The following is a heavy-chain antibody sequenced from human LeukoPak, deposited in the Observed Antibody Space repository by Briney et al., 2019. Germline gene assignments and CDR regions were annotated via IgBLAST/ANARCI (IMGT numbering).Heavy chain of an antibody. V-gene: IGHV3-48*04. Sequence: PGGSLRLSCAASGFTFSSYSMNWVRQAPGKGLEGVSYISSSSTTIYYADSVKGRFTNSRDNAKNSLYLQMNSLRAEDTAVYYCAMYYYDSSGYAQGWGQGTLVTVSS. CDR1: GFTFSSYS. CDR2: ISSSSTTI. D-gene: IGHD3-22*01. CDR3: AMYYYDSSGYAQG. J-gene: IGHJ4*02.